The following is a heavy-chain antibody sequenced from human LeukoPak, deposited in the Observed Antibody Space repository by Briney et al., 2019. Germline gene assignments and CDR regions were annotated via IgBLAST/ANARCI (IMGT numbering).Heavy chain of an antibody. CDR2: IIPIFGTA. CDR1: GGTFSSYA. J-gene: IGHJ5*02. Sequence: GAPVKVSCKASGGTFSSYAINWVRQAPGQGLEWMGGIIPIFGTANYAQKFQGRVTITADESTSTAYLELSSLRSEDTAVYYCARDQGGTGYNWFDPWGQGTLVTVSS. D-gene: IGHD1-1*01. V-gene: IGHV1-69*13. CDR3: ARDQGGTGYNWFDP.